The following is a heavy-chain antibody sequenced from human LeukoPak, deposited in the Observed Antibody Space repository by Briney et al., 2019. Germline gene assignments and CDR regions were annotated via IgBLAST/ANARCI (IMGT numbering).Heavy chain of an antibody. D-gene: IGHD4-17*01. Sequence: PGGSQRLSCAASGFTFSSYEMNWVRQAPGKGLEWVSYISSSGSTIYYADSVKGRFTISRDNAKNSLYLQMNSLRAEDTAVYYCARSTTVTNFDYWGQGTLVTVSS. CDR1: GFTFSSYE. CDR2: ISSSGSTI. CDR3: ARSTTVTNFDY. V-gene: IGHV3-48*03. J-gene: IGHJ4*02.